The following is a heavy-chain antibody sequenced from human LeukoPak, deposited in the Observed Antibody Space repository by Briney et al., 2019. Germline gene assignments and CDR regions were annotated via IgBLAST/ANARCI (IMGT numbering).Heavy chain of an antibody. J-gene: IGHJ4*02. CDR3: ARGDYFDDSASPVDY. V-gene: IGHV3-48*01. CDR1: GFTFSSYS. D-gene: IGHD2/OR15-2a*01. CDR2: ISSSSGTM. Sequence: PGGSLRLSCAASGFTFSSYSMNWVRQAPGKGLEWVSYISSSSGTMLYADSVKGRFTISRDNAKNSLYLQMNSLRAEDTAVYYCARGDYFDDSASPVDYWGQGTLVTVSS.